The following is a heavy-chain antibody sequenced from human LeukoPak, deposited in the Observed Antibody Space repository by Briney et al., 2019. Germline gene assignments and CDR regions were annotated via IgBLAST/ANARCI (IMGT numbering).Heavy chain of an antibody. J-gene: IGHJ6*03. V-gene: IGHV3-30*02. D-gene: IGHD2-15*01. CDR1: GFTFSNYG. CDR2: IQYDGNYE. Sequence: PGGSLRPSCTATGFTFSNYGMHWVRQAPGKGLEWVAFIQYDGNYEYYADSVKGRFTISRDKSKNVLYLQMNSLIPEDTAVYYCAKDPCSGGSCYSWYYYYYMDVWGKGTTVTVSS. CDR3: AKDPCSGGSCYSWYYYYYMDV.